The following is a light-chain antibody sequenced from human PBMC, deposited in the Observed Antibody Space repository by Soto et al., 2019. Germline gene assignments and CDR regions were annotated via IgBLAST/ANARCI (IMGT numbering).Light chain of an antibody. Sequence: EIVMTQSPATLSVSPGERATLSCRASQSVRSNLAWYQQKPGQAPRLLIYGASTRATGFPARFSGSGSWTEFTFTFSSLQSEDFAVYYCQQYNNWPSTFGQGTRLEIK. J-gene: IGKJ5*01. CDR2: GAS. CDR3: QQYNNWPST. CDR1: QSVRSN. V-gene: IGKV3-15*01.